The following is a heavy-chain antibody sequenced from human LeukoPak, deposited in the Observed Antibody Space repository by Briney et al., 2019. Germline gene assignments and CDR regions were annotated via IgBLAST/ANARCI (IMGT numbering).Heavy chain of an antibody. V-gene: IGHV1-46*01. CDR1: GYTFTSYY. J-gene: IGHJ4*02. Sequence: GASVKVSCKASGYTFTSYYMHWVRQAPGQGLEWMGLINPTGGSTGYAQKFQGRVTITRDMSTSTVYMELSSLRSEDTAMYYCARDRERIWRRSYFDYWGQGTLVTVSS. CDR3: ARDRERIWRRSYFDY. D-gene: IGHD2-15*01. CDR2: INPTGGST.